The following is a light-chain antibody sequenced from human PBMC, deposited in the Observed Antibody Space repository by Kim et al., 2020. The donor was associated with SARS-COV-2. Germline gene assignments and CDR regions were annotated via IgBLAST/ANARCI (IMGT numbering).Light chain of an antibody. CDR3: LQYNNWPPLT. J-gene: IGKJ4*01. CDR2: GAS. CDR1: QSVTSN. Sequence: DTVMTQSPATLSASPGERATLSCRASQSVTSNLAWYQQKPGQAPGLLVYGASTRATGVPTRFSGSGSGTEFTLTISSLQSEDFAIYYCLQYNNWPPLTFGGGTRVEIK. V-gene: IGKV3-15*01.